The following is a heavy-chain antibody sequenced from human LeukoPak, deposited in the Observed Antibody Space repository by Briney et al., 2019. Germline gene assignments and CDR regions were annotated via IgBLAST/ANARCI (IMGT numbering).Heavy chain of an antibody. Sequence: SQTLSLTCAISGDSVSSNSAAWDWIRQSPSRGLEWLGRTYYRSKWYNDYAVSVKSRITINPDTSKNQFSLQLNSVTPEDTAVYYCARDSPITIFGVVIGVRFDPWGQGTLVTVSS. CDR3: ARDSPITIFGVVIGVRFDP. D-gene: IGHD3-3*01. CDR2: TYYRSKWYN. J-gene: IGHJ5*02. CDR1: GDSVSSNSAA. V-gene: IGHV6-1*01.